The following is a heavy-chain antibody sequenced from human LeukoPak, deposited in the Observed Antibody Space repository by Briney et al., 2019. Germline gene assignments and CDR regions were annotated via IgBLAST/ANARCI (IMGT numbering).Heavy chain of an antibody. Sequence: PGGSLRLSCAASGFTFSSYEMNWVRQAPGKGLEWVSYISSSGGTIYYADSVKGRFTISRDNSKNSLFLQMNSLKAEDTAVYYCARDLEMATVGPGSYGMAVWGQGTTVTVSS. CDR2: ISSSGGTI. CDR3: ARDLEMATVGPGSYGMAV. J-gene: IGHJ6*02. CDR1: GFTFSSYE. D-gene: IGHD5-24*01. V-gene: IGHV3-48*03.